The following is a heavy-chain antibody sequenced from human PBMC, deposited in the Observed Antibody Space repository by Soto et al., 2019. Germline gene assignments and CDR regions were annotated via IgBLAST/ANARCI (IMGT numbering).Heavy chain of an antibody. CDR2: IYWDDDK. CDR1: GFSLYTSGVG. CDR3: AHSPTDGSGSSSWFDS. V-gene: IGHV2-5*02. D-gene: IGHD3-10*01. J-gene: IGHJ5*01. Sequence: QITLKESGPPLVEPTQTLTLTCTFSGFSLYTSGVGVAWIRQPPGKALEWLALIYWDDDKRYSPFVNNRVTITKDTSKNQVVLTMTNMDPLDTATYYCAHSPTDGSGSSSWFDSWGPGILVTVSS.